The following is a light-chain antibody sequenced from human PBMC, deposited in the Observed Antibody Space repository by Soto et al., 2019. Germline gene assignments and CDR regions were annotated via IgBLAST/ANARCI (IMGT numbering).Light chain of an antibody. J-gene: IGKJ3*01. CDR3: QQYITYVT. V-gene: IGKV1-5*03. CDR2: KAS. Sequence: DIQMTQSPSTLSASVGDRVTITCRASQSISSWLAWYQQKPGKAPNLLIYKASTLESGVPSRFSGSGSGTEFTLTISSLQPDDFATDYCQQYITYVTFGPGTKVDIK. CDR1: QSISSW.